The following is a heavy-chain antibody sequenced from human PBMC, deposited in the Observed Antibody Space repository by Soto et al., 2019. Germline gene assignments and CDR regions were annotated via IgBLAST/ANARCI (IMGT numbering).Heavy chain of an antibody. CDR1: GGSISDYG. Sequence: PSETLSLTCSVSGGSISDYGCSWIRQPPGKGLEWIGYIYYGGSTNYNPSLKSRVTISVDTSKNQFSLKLSSVTAADTAVYYCARELFGRSVWFDPWGQGTQVTVSS. D-gene: IGHD3-10*01. V-gene: IGHV4-59*01. CDR3: ARELFGRSVWFDP. J-gene: IGHJ5*02. CDR2: IYYGGST.